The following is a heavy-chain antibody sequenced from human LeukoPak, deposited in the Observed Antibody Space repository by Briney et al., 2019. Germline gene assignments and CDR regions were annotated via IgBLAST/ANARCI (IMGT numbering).Heavy chain of an antibody. Sequence: ASVTVSCKPSGGTFTIYVISWVRQAAGQGLEWMGWIITLFGTANYAQKLQGRVTITADKSTSTAYMELHSLRSEDTAVFYCASATLRCSGGSCYEMDVWGKGTTVTVSS. CDR3: ASATLRCSGGSCYEMDV. J-gene: IGHJ6*04. V-gene: IGHV1-69*06. D-gene: IGHD2-15*01. CDR1: GGTFTIYV. CDR2: IITLFGTA.